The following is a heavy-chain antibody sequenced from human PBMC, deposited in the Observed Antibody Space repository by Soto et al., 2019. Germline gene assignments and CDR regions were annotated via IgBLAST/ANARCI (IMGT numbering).Heavy chain of an antibody. CDR1: GFTFSSYA. D-gene: IGHD3-10*01. Sequence: PGGSLRLSCAASGFTFSSYAMSWVRQAPGKGLEWVSAISGSGGSTYYADSVKGRFTISRDNSKNTLYLQMNSLRAEDTAVYYCAKSFRPMVRGVRSAYYYYGMDVWGQGTTVTVSS. CDR2: ISGSGGST. V-gene: IGHV3-23*01. J-gene: IGHJ6*02. CDR3: AKSFRPMVRGVRSAYYYYGMDV.